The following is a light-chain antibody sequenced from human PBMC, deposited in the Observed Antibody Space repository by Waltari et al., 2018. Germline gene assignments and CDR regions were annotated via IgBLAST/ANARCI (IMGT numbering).Light chain of an antibody. CDR2: VAS. V-gene: IGKV3-20*01. J-gene: IGKJ1*01. CDR3: QHYVRLPVT. Sequence: EIVLTQSPGTLSLSPGERATLSCWASQSVGRSLAGYQQKLGQAPRLLIYVASTRASGMPDRFSGSGSGTDFSLTISRLEPEDFAVYYCQHYVRLPVTFGQGTKVEIK. CDR1: QSVGRS.